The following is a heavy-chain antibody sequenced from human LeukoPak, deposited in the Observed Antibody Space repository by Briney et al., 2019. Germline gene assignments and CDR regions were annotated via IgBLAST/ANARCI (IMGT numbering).Heavy chain of an antibody. CDR3: ASYSGYAQ. J-gene: IGHJ4*02. CDR1: GYTFSDYD. Sequence: ASVKVSCKVSGYTFSDYDVNWVRQVAGQGPEWMGWVNPNSGNTGYARQFQGRVTITRDTSITTAYMELSGLTSEDTAVYYCASYSGYAQWGQGTLVTVSS. CDR2: VNPNSGNT. D-gene: IGHD5-12*01. V-gene: IGHV1-8*02.